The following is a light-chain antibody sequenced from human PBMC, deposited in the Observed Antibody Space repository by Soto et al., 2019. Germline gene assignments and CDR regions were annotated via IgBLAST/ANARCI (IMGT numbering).Light chain of an antibody. V-gene: IGKV3-20*01. CDR3: RQYGRSLGFA. Sequence: IVLTQSPGTLSLSPGERATLSCRAIQTVSSNFLAWYQEKPGQGPRLLIYGASTRATGIPDRFSGSGSGTDFTLTISRLDPEDFAVYYCRQYGRSLGFAVGGGTKVDIK. CDR2: GAS. CDR1: QTVSSNF. J-gene: IGKJ4*01.